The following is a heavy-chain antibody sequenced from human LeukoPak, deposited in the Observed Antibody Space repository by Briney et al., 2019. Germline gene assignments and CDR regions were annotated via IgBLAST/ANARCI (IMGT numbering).Heavy chain of an antibody. CDR3: ARLNRRYCSGGSCYSYYFDY. D-gene: IGHD2-15*01. CDR2: INHSGST. V-gene: IGHV4-34*01. J-gene: IGHJ4*02. CDR1: GGSFSGYY. Sequence: PSETLSPTCAVYGGSFSGYYWSWIRQPPGKGLEWIGEINHSGSTNYNPSLKSRVTISVDTSKNQFSLKLSSVAAADTAVYYCARLNRRYCSGGSCYSYYFDYWGQGTLVTVSS.